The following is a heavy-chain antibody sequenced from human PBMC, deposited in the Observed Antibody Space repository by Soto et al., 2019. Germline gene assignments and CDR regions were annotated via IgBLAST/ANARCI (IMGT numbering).Heavy chain of an antibody. CDR3: ARGQSSDPCDY. V-gene: IGHV4-31*03. CDR1: GGSISSGGYS. Sequence: QVQLQESGPGLVKPSQTLSLTCTVSGGSISSGGYSWSLIRQHPGKGMEWIGYINYRGSTYYNPSLKSGLTISVDTSKNKFSLKLSSVTAADTAVYYCARGQSSDPCDYWGQGTPGTGSS. J-gene: IGHJ4*02. D-gene: IGHD6-6*01. CDR2: INYRGST.